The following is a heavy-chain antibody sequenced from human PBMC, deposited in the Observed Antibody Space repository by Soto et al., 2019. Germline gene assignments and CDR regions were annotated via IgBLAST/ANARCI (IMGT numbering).Heavy chain of an antibody. V-gene: IGHV4-31*03. D-gene: IGHD3-10*01. CDR2: IYYSGST. J-gene: IGHJ5*02. Sequence: TLSLTCTVSGGSISSGGYYWSWIRQHPGKGLEWIGYIYYSGSTYYNPSLKSRVTISVDTSKNQFSLKLSSVTAADTAVYYCARDYGSGSYGMVWFDPWGQGTLVTVSS. CDR3: ARDYGSGSYGMVWFDP. CDR1: GGSISSGGYY.